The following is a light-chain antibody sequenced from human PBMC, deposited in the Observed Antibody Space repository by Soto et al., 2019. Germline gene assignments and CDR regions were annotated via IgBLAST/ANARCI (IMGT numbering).Light chain of an antibody. CDR3: QQRSKWLT. V-gene: IGKV3-11*01. Sequence: EIVLTQSPATLSLSPGERATLSCRASESVSGYLAWYQQKPGQAPRLLIYDVSKRATGIPARFTGSGSGTDFTLTISNLEPEDFAVYYCQQRSKWLTFGGGTKVEIK. CDR1: ESVSGY. CDR2: DVS. J-gene: IGKJ4*01.